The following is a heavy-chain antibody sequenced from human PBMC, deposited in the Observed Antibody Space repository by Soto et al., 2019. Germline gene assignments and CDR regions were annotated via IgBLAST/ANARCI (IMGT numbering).Heavy chain of an antibody. V-gene: IGHV3-9*01. J-gene: IGHJ3*02. D-gene: IGHD5-12*01. CDR2: ISWNSGSI. CDR3: AKDIGSGYDGNDAFDI. Sequence: GGSLRLSCAASGFTFDDYAMHWVRQAPGKGLEWVSGISWNSGSIGYADSVKGRFTIARDNAKNSLYLQMNSLRAEDTALYYCAKDIGSGYDGNDAFDIWGQGTMVTVSS. CDR1: GFTFDDYA.